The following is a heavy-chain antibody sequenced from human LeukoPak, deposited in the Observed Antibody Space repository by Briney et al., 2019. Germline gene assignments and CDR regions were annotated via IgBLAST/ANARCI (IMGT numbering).Heavy chain of an antibody. J-gene: IGHJ4*02. D-gene: IGHD3/OR15-3a*01. CDR1: GFTFTTYA. CDR2: ISGSGSGT. Sequence: PGGSLRLSCAASGFTFTTYAMHCVRQAPGKRLECVSAISGSGSGTYYADSVKGRFTISRDNSKNTLYLQMNSLRAEDTAVYYCAKRTLGGLAFDYWGQGTLVTVSS. CDR3: AKRTLGGLAFDY. V-gene: IGHV3-23*01.